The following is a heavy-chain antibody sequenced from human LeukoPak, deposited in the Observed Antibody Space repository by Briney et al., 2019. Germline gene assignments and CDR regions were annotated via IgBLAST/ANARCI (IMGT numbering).Heavy chain of an antibody. J-gene: IGHJ6*02. Sequence: SETLSLTCAVYGGSFRGYYWSWIRQPPGKGLEWIGEIHYTGATNYNPSLKSRVTISVDTSKNQFSLKLSSVTAADTAVYYCARDLGGGDVWGQGTTVTVSS. CDR2: IHYTGAT. CDR3: ARDLGGGDV. V-gene: IGHV4-34*01. CDR1: GGSFRGYY. D-gene: IGHD3-10*01.